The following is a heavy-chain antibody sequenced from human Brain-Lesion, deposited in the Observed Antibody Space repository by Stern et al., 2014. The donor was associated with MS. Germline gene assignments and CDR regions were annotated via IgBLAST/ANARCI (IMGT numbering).Heavy chain of an antibody. CDR1: GNTFTNRY. CDR2: ITPFTGNT. Sequence: VQLVESGAEVKKTGSSVKVSCQASGNTFTNRYLHWVRQAPGQALEWMGWITPFTGNTNYAQNFQDRVTITMDRSMSTAYMDLSSLRSDDTAIYFCAEGGSYGFAYWGQGTLVTVSS. V-gene: IGHV1-45*02. D-gene: IGHD4-17*01. CDR3: AEGGSYGFAY. J-gene: IGHJ4*02.